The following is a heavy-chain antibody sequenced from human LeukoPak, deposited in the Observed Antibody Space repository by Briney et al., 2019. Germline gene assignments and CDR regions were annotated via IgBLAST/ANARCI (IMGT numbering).Heavy chain of an antibody. J-gene: IGHJ1*01. D-gene: IGHD2-2*01. V-gene: IGHV3-23*01. CDR1: GFTFSSYA. CDR3: AKERAEVRAAYERYFQH. Sequence: GGSLRLSCAASGFTFSSYAMSWVRQAPGKGLEWVSAISGSGGSTYYADSVKGRFTISRDNSKNTLYLQMNSLRAEDTAVYYCAKERAEVRAAYERYFQHWGQGTLVTVSS. CDR2: ISGSGGST.